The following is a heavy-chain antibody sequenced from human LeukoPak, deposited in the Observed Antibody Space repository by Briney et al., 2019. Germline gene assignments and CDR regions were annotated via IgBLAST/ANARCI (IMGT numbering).Heavy chain of an antibody. CDR1: GFTVSSNY. CDR2: IYSGGST. CDR3: ASGSDSGSYHCYFDY. Sequence: GGSLRLSCAASGFTVSSNYMSWVRQAPGKGLEWVSVIYSGGSTYYADSVKGRFTISRDNSKNTLYLQMNSLRAEDTAVYYCASGSDSGSYHCYFDYWGQGTLVTVSS. V-gene: IGHV3-53*01. J-gene: IGHJ4*02. D-gene: IGHD1-26*01.